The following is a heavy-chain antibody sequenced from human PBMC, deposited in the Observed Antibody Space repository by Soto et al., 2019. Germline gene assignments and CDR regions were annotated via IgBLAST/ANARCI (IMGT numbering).Heavy chain of an antibody. CDR3: ARWGTTGGFDL. J-gene: IGHJ4*02. D-gene: IGHD3-16*01. Sequence: ESGGGVVQPGTSLRLSCAASGFRFKSFVMHWVRQAPGKGLEWVAFTSYDGSNKDYGDSVKGRFTVSRDNSQNTLLLQMDFLRPEDTALYYCARWGTTGGFDLWGQGNLVSVSS. CDR1: GFRFKSFV. V-gene: IGHV3-30*19. CDR2: TSYDGSNK.